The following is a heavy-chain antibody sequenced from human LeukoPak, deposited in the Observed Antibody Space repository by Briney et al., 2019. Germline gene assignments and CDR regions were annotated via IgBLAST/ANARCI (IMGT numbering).Heavy chain of an antibody. CDR1: GGSISGYY. CDR2: IYYSGST. Sequence: SETLSLTCTVSGGSISGYYWSWIRQPPGKGLEWIGYIYYSGSTNYNPSLKSRVTISVDTSKNQFSLKLSSVTAADTAVYYCARTTIAAAPFDPWGQGTLVTVSS. J-gene: IGHJ5*02. D-gene: IGHD6-13*01. CDR3: ARTTIAAAPFDP. V-gene: IGHV4-59*08.